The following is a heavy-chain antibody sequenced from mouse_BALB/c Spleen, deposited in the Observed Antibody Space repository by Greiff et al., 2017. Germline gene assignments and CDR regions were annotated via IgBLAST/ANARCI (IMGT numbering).Heavy chain of an antibody. J-gene: IGHJ4*01. CDR1: GFTFSSYA. Sequence: EVQLVESGGGLVKPGGSLKLSCAASGFTFSSYAMSWVRQTPEKRLEWVASISSGGSTYYPDSVKGRFTISRDNARNILYLQMSSLKTEDTAMYYCARHGAYGDSPGAMDYWGQGTSVTVSS. D-gene: IGHD1-1*01. CDR2: ISSGGST. V-gene: IGHV5-6-5*01. CDR3: ARHGAYGDSPGAMDY.